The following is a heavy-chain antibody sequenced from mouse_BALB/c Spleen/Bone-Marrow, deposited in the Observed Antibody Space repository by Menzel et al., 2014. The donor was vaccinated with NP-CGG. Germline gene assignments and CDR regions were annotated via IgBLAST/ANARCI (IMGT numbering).Heavy chain of an antibody. D-gene: IGHD2-3*01. CDR2: INPYNDGT. J-gene: IGHJ4*01. CDR1: GYTFTSYV. V-gene: IGHV1-14*01. Sequence: EVQLQQSGPELVKPGASVKMSCKASGYTFTSYVLHWVKQTPGQGLEWIGYINPYNDGTKSNEKFKGEATLTSDKSSSTAYMELSSLTSEDSAVYYCAREDGYYGMDYWGQGTSVTVSS. CDR3: AREDGYYGMDY.